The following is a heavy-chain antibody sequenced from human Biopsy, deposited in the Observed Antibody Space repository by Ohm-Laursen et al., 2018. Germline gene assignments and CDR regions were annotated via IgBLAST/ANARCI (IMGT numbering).Heavy chain of an antibody. CDR3: ARNTGWYGDLYYFDY. V-gene: IGHV1-46*01. CDR1: GYSFTSYY. J-gene: IGHJ4*02. D-gene: IGHD6-19*01. CDR2: VNPSGSTT. Sequence: ASVKVSCKSSGYSFTSYYMHWVRQAPGQGLEWMGMVNPSGSTTSYPQIFQGRVTMTRDTSKSTVYMELSSLRSADTAVYFCARNTGWYGDLYYFDYWGQGTLVTVSS.